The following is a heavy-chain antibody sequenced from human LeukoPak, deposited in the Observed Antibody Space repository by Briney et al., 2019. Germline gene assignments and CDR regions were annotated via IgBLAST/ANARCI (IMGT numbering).Heavy chain of an antibody. Sequence: ASVKVSCKASGYTFTGYYMHWVRQAPGQGLEWVGRINPNTGGTNYAQRFQGRVTLTRDTSITTAYMELSSLRSDDTAIYYCACLYQWQVSYYSHGMDVWGQGTTVTVSS. CDR2: INPNTGGT. CDR3: ACLYQWQVSYYSHGMDV. V-gene: IGHV1-2*06. D-gene: IGHD6-19*01. J-gene: IGHJ6*02. CDR1: GYTFTGYY.